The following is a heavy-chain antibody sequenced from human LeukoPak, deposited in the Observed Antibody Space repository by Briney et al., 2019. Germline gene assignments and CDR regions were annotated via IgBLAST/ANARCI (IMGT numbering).Heavy chain of an antibody. J-gene: IGHJ4*02. CDR1: GFTFSSYW. V-gene: IGHV3-74*01. Sequence: GGSLRLSCAASGFTFSSYWIHWVRQAPGKGLVWVSCINGYGTTTNYADSVKGRFTISRDNAKNTLYLQMNSLRVEDTAVYYCARDEPTVTTGPPVGSWGQGTLVTVSS. CDR3: ARDEPTVTTGPPVGS. D-gene: IGHD4-17*01. CDR2: INGYGTTT.